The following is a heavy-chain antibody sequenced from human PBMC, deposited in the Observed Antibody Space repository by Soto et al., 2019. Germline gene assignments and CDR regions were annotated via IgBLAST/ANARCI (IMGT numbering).Heavy chain of an antibody. CDR2: ISYDGSNK. V-gene: IGHV3-30*18. CDR1: GFTFSSYG. Sequence: QVQLVESGGGVVQPGRSLRLSCAASGFTFSSYGMHWVRQAPGKGLEWVAVISYDGSNKYYADSVKGRFTISRDNSKNTLYLQMNSLRAEDTAVYYCAKEFRGYSYGFDYWGQGTLVTVSS. CDR3: AKEFRGYSYGFDY. J-gene: IGHJ4*02. D-gene: IGHD5-18*01.